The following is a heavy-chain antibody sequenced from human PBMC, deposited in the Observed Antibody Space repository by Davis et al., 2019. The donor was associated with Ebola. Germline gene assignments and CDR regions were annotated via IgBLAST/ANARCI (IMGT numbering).Heavy chain of an antibody. Sequence: SVKVSCKASGYTFTSYGISWVRQAPGQGLEWMGGIIPIFGTANYAQKFQGRVTITADESTSTAYMELSSLRSEDTAVYYCARERQPYSSSILFDYWGQGTLITVSS. J-gene: IGHJ4*02. CDR1: GYTFTSYG. CDR3: ARERQPYSSSILFDY. V-gene: IGHV1-69*13. CDR2: IIPIFGTA. D-gene: IGHD6-13*01.